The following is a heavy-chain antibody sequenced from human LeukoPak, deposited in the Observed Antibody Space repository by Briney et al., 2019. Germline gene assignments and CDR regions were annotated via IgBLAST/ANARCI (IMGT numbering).Heavy chain of an antibody. J-gene: IGHJ5*02. D-gene: IGHD1-26*01. CDR1: GFTFSSYW. Sequence: QTWGSLRLSCAASGFTFSSYWMHWVRQAPGKGLVWVSRINSEGSSTSYADSVKGRFTISRDNAKNTQYLQMNSLRAEDTAVYYCARELNWGATSSSWFDPWGQGTLVTVSS. CDR2: INSEGSST. CDR3: ARELNWGATSSSWFDP. V-gene: IGHV3-74*01.